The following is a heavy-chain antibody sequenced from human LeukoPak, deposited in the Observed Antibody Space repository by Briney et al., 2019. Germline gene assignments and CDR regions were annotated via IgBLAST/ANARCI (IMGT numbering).Heavy chain of an antibody. Sequence: PSETLSLTCTVSGGSTSTYYWSWIRQPPGKGLEWIGYIYYSGSTNYNPSLKSRVTISVDTSKNQFSLKLSSLTAADTAVYYCARHGSLADRAFDYWGQGTLVTVSS. D-gene: IGHD1-1*01. J-gene: IGHJ4*02. CDR2: IYYSGST. CDR3: ARHGSLADRAFDY. CDR1: GGSTSTYY. V-gene: IGHV4-59*08.